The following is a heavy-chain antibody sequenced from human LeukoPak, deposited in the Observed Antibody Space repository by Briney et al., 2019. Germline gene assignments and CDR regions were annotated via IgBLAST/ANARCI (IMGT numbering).Heavy chain of an antibody. V-gene: IGHV4-34*01. CDR1: GGSFSGYY. D-gene: IGHD3-22*01. Sequence: SETLSLTCAVYGGSFSGYYWSWIRQPPGKGLEWIGEINHSGSTNYNPSLKSRVTISVDTSKNQFSLKLSSVTAADTAVYYCARGGGYYDSSGYPTCDYWGQGTLVTVSS. CDR2: INHSGST. CDR3: ARGGGYYDSSGYPTCDY. J-gene: IGHJ4*02.